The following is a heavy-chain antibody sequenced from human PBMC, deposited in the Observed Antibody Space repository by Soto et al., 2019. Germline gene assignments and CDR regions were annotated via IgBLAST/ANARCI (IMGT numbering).Heavy chain of an antibody. D-gene: IGHD4-17*01. Sequence: QVQLVESGGGVVQPGRSLRLSCAASGFTFSNYGMHWVRQAPGKGLEWVAVISYHGSDKYYAHSVKGRFTISGDNSKNTLYLQMDSLRAEDTAVYYCAKDHLTTTVTTVGYWGQGTLVTVSS. J-gene: IGHJ4*02. CDR2: ISYHGSDK. CDR1: GFTFSNYG. V-gene: IGHV3-30*18. CDR3: AKDHLTTTVTTVGY.